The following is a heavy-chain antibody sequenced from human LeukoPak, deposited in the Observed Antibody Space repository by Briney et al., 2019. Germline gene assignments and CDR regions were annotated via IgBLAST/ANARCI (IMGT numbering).Heavy chain of an antibody. CDR3: AKPPDCSGGSCYYYGMDV. D-gene: IGHD2-15*01. V-gene: IGHV3-23*01. CDR1: GFIFSSYA. Sequence: GGSLRLSCAASGFIFSSYAMSWVRQAPGKGLEWVSAISGSGGSTYYADSVKGRFTISRDNSKNTLYLQMNSLRAEDTAVYYCAKPPDCSGGSCYYYGMDVWGQGTTVTVSS. CDR2: ISGSGGST. J-gene: IGHJ6*02.